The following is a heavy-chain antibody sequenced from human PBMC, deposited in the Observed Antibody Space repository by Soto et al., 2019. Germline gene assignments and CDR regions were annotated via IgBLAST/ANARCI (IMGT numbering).Heavy chain of an antibody. CDR1: GFTVSNNY. V-gene: IGHV3-53*01. CDR3: ATNPGGGGY. D-gene: IGHD2-8*01. Sequence: EVQLVESGGGLIQPGGSLRLSCAVSGFTVSNNYMSWVRQAPGKGLEGVSVIYSGGYTAYGDSVKGRFTISRDNSKNTPYPQMNSTGPDVRAVDYWATNPGGGGYWGQGTLVTVSS. CDR2: IYSGGYT. J-gene: IGHJ4*02.